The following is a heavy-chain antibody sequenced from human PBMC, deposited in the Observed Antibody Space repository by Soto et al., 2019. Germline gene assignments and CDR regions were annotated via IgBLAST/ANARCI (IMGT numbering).Heavy chain of an antibody. CDR3: AKSHGSRPRYSSGWYYFDY. CDR2: ISGSGGST. CDR1: GFTFSSYA. Sequence: PGGSLRLSCAASGFTFSSYAMSWVRQAPGKGLEWVSAISGSGGSTYYADSVKGRFTISRDNSKNTLYLQMNSLRAEDTAVYYCAKSHGSRPRYSSGWYYFDYWGQGTLVTVSS. J-gene: IGHJ4*02. V-gene: IGHV3-23*01. D-gene: IGHD6-19*01.